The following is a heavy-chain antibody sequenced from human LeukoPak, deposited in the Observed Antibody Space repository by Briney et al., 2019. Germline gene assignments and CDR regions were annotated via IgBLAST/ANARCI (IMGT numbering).Heavy chain of an antibody. D-gene: IGHD3-22*01. V-gene: IGHV3-7*01. Sequence: GGSLRLSCAASGFTFSNFWMSWVRQAPGKGLEWVANIKQDGSEKYYVDSVKGRFTISRDNAKNSLYLQMSNLRGDDTALYYCASEDNTGSSAYWGQGTLVTVSS. CDR2: IKQDGSEK. CDR1: GFTFSNFW. CDR3: ASEDNTGSSAY. J-gene: IGHJ4*02.